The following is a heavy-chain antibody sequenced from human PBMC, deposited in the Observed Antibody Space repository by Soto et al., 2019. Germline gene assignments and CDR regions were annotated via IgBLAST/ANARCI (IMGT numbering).Heavy chain of an antibody. CDR1: GFTFSSYG. Sequence: QVQLVESGGGVVQPGRSLRLSCAASGFTFSSYGMHWVRQAPGKGLEWVAVIWYDGSNKYYADSVKGRFTISRDNSKNTLYMQMNSLRAEATAVYYCARDLGLGTATAGRFFDYWGQGTLVTVSS. D-gene: IGHD5-18*01. CDR2: IWYDGSNK. CDR3: ARDLGLGTATAGRFFDY. V-gene: IGHV3-33*01. J-gene: IGHJ4*02.